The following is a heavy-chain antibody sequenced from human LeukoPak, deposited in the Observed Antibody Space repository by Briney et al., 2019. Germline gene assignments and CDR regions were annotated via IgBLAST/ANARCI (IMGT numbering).Heavy chain of an antibody. D-gene: IGHD2-15*01. J-gene: IGHJ4*02. V-gene: IGHV3-74*01. CDR3: ARGGVSRPTLYDY. CDR2: INSDGSST. CDR1: GFTFSSYW. Sequence: QAGRSLRLSCVASGFTFSSYWMHWVRQAPGKGLVWVSHINSDGSSTSYADSVKGRFTISRDNAKNTLYLQMNSLRAEDTAVYYCARGGVSRPTLYDYWGQGTLVTVSS.